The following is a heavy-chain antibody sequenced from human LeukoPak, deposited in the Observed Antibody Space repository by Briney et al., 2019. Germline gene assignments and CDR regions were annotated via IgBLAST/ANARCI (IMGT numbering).Heavy chain of an antibody. CDR1: GYTLTELS. CDR2: FDPEDGET. Sequence: GASVKVPCKVSGYTLTELSMHWVRQAPGKGLEWMGGFDPEDGETFYAQKFQGRVTMTEDTSTDTAYMELSRLRSDDTAVYYCATTYYYGSGFDYWGQGTLVTVSS. CDR3: ATTYYYGSGFDY. V-gene: IGHV1-24*01. D-gene: IGHD3-10*01. J-gene: IGHJ4*02.